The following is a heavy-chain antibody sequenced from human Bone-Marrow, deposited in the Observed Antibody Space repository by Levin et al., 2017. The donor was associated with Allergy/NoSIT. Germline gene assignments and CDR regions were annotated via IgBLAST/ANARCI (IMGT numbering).Heavy chain of an antibody. CDR2: ISSSSSYI. J-gene: IGHJ4*02. D-gene: IGHD7-27*01. CDR1: GFSFSDYS. CDR3: AKDRWGSGRGIDY. V-gene: IGHV3-21*01. Sequence: PGGSLRLSCAASGFSFSDYSMNWVRQAPGKGLEWVSSISSSSSYIYYADSVKGRFTISRDNAKNSLYLQMNSLRAEDTAFYYCAKDRWGSGRGIDYWGQGTLVTVSS.